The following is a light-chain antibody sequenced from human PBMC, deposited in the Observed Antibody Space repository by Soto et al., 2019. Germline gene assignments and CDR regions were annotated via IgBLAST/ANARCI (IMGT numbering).Light chain of an antibody. V-gene: IGKV3-20*01. J-gene: IGKJ1*01. Sequence: EIVVTQSPGTLSLSPGERATLSCRASQSVSSSHLAWYQHKPGQAPRLLIYSASSRATGIPDRFSGSGSGTDFTLTISRLEPEDFALYYCQRYGAVGQGTKVDIK. CDR3: QRYGA. CDR1: QSVSSSH. CDR2: SAS.